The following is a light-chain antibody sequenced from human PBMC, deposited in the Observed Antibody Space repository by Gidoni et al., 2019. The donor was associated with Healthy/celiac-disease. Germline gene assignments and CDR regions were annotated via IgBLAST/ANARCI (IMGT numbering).Light chain of an antibody. CDR2: WAS. CDR1: QSVLYSSNNKNY. V-gene: IGKV4-1*01. Sequence: DIVMTQSPDSLAVSRGERATINCKSSQSVLYSSNNKNYLAWYQQKPGQPPKLLIYWASTRESGVPDRFSGSGSGTDFTLTISSLQAEDVAGYYCQQYYSTRTFGQGTKVEIK. J-gene: IGKJ1*01. CDR3: QQYYSTRT.